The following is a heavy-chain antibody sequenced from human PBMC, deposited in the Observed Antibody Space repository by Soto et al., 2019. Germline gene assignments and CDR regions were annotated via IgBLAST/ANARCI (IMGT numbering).Heavy chain of an antibody. V-gene: IGHV1-69*06. D-gene: IGHD3-22*01. CDR1: GGTFSSYA. J-gene: IGHJ4*02. CDR2: IIPIFGTA. CDR3: AGHPSPSRHYDSSGSIDY. Sequence: QVQLVQSGAEVKKPGSSVKVSCKASGGTFSSYAISWVRQAPGQGLEWMGGIIPIFGTANYAQKFQGRVTITADKSTSTAYMELSRRRSEDTAVYYCAGHPSPSRHYDSSGSIDYWGQGTLVTFSS.